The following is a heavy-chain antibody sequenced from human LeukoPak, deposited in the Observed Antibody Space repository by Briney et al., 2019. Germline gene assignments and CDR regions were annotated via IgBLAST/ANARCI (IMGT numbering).Heavy chain of an antibody. J-gene: IGHJ4*02. CDR2: ISGSGGST. D-gene: IGHD3-9*01. Sequence: PGGSLRLSCAASGFTFSSYAMSWVRQAPGKGLEWVSAISGSGGSTYYADSVKGRFTISRDNSKNTLYLQMNSLRAEDTAVYYCASRPGYDILTGYLYYFDYWGQGTLVTVSS. CDR3: ASRPGYDILTGYLYYFDY. CDR1: GFTFSSYA. V-gene: IGHV3-23*01.